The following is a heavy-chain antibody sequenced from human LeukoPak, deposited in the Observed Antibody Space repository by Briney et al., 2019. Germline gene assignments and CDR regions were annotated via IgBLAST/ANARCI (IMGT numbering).Heavy chain of an antibody. Sequence: SETLSLTCTVSGDSISSYYWSWIRQPAGKGLEWIGRVSSGGSTNYNPSLKSRVTMSVDRSKNQFSLKLSSVTAADTAVYYCARAGMDVWGQGTTVTVSS. V-gene: IGHV4-4*07. CDR1: GDSISSYY. J-gene: IGHJ6*02. CDR2: VSSGGST. CDR3: ARAGMDV.